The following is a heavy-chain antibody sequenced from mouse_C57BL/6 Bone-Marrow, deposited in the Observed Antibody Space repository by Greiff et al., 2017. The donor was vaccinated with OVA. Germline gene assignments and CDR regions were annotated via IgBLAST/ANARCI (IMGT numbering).Heavy chain of an antibody. CDR1: GFTFSSYT. CDR2: ISGGGGNT. Sequence: EVKLMESGGGLVKPGGSLKLSCAASGFTFSSYTMSWVRQTPEKRLEWVATISGGGGNTYYPDSVKGRFTVSRDNAKNTLYLQMSSLRSDDTALYYCAGHVQGYYAMDYWGQGTSVTVSS. D-gene: IGHD3-3*01. J-gene: IGHJ4*01. V-gene: IGHV5-9*01. CDR3: AGHVQGYYAMDY.